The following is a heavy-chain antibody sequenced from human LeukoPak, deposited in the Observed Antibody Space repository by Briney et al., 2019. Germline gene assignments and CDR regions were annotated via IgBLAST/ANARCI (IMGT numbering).Heavy chain of an antibody. D-gene: IGHD6-19*01. CDR3: AAGIAVAGLGLDY. CDR2: IVVGSGNT. V-gene: IGHV1-58*02. J-gene: IGHJ4*02. Sequence: VASVKVSCEASGFTFTSSAMQWVRQARGQRLEWIGWIVVGSGNTNYAQKFQERVTITRDMSTSTAYMELSSLRSEDTAVYYCAAGIAVAGLGLDYWGQGTLVTVSS. CDR1: GFTFTSSA.